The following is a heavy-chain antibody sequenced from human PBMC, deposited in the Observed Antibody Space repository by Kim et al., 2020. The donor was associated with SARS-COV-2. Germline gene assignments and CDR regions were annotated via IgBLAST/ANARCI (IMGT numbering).Heavy chain of an antibody. D-gene: IGHD3-10*01. CDR2: ISAYNGNT. V-gene: IGHV1-18*01. CDR1: GYTFTSYG. J-gene: IGHJ4*02. Sequence: ASVNVSCKASGYTFTSYGISWVRQAPGQGLEWMGWISAYNGNTNYAQKLQGRVTMTTDTSTSTAYMELRSLRSDDTAVYYCARRTRADYYGSGSSQTPPRYYFDYWGQGTLVTVSS. CDR3: ARRTRADYYGSGSSQTPPRYYFDY.